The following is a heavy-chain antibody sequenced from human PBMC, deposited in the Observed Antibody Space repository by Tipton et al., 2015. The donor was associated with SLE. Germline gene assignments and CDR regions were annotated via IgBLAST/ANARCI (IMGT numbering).Heavy chain of an antibody. CDR3: ARGGSSWSVHDAFDI. J-gene: IGHJ3*02. CDR1: GYSFTSYW. Sequence: VQLVQSGAEVKKPGESLKISCKGSGYSFTSYWIGWVCQMPGKGLEWMGIIYPGDFDTRYSPSFQGQVTISADKSISTAYLQWSSLKASDTAIYFCARGGSSWSVHDAFDIWGQGTMVTVSS. V-gene: IGHV5-51*03. CDR2: IYPGDFDT. D-gene: IGHD6-13*01.